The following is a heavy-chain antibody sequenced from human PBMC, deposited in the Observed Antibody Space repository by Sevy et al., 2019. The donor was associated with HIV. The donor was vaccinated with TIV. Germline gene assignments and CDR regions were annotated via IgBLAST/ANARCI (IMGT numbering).Heavy chain of an antibody. CDR2: INPNSGGT. J-gene: IGHJ4*02. CDR1: GYTFTGYY. Sequence: ASVKVSCKASGYTFTGYYMHWVRQAPGQGLEWVGWINPNSGGTNYAQKFQDRVTMTRDTSINTAYMELSRLRSDDTALYYCARDMELVDEGTQEFFYWGQGTLVTVSS. CDR3: ARDMELVDEGTQEFFY. V-gene: IGHV1-2*02. D-gene: IGHD1-7*01.